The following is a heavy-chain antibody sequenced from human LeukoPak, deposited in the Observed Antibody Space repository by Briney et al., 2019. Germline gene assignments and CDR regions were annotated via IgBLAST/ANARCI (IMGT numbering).Heavy chain of an antibody. V-gene: IGHV3-74*01. CDR1: GFTFSNYW. CDR3: AKRGSYYYYYGMDV. Sequence: GGSLRLSCAASGFTFSNYWMHWVRQAPGKGLVWVSRINSDGSSTSYADSVKGRFTISRDNSKNTLYLQMNSLRAEDTAVYYCAKRGSYYYYYGMDVWGQGTTVTVSS. D-gene: IGHD1-26*01. CDR2: INSDGSST. J-gene: IGHJ6*02.